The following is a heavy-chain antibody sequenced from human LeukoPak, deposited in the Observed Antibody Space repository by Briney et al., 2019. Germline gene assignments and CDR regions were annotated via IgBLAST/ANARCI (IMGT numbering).Heavy chain of an antibody. J-gene: IGHJ4*02. D-gene: IGHD5-18*01. CDR2: ISYDGSNK. CDR1: GVTFSSYA. CDR3: ARDLAYSRLDY. V-gene: IGHV3-30-3*01. Sequence: GGSLRLSCAASGVTFSSYAMHWVRQAPGKGLEWVAIISYDGSNKYYADFVKGRFTISRDNSKNTLYLQMNSLRVEDTAVYYCARDLAYSRLDYWGQGMLVTVSS.